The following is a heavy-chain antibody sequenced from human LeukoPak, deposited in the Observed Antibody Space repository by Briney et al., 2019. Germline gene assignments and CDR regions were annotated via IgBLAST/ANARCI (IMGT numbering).Heavy chain of an antibody. CDR3: ARGAGAYYYDSSGYWPPFDY. D-gene: IGHD3-22*01. J-gene: IGHJ4*02. CDR2: INPNSGGT. V-gene: IGHV1-2*02. CDR1: GYTFTGYY. Sequence: ASVKVSCKASGYTFTGYYMRWVRQAPGQGLEWMGWINPNSGGTNYAQKFQGGVTMTRDTSISTAYMELSRLRSDDTAVYYCARGAGAYYYDSSGYWPPFDYWGQGTLVTVSS.